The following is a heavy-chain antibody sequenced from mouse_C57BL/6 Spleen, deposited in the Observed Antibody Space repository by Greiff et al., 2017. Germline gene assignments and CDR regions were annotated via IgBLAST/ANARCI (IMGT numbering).Heavy chain of an antibody. J-gene: IGHJ3*01. CDR3: AGYEYSWFAY. Sequence: QVQLQQPGAELVKPGASVKMSCKASGYTFTSYWISWVKQRPGQGLEWIGDIYPGSGSTNYNEKFKSKATLTVDTSSSTAYMQLCRLTSEDSAVYYCAGYEYSWFAYWGQGTLVTVSA. CDR2: IYPGSGST. V-gene: IGHV1-55*01. CDR1: GYTFTSYW. D-gene: IGHD2-4*01.